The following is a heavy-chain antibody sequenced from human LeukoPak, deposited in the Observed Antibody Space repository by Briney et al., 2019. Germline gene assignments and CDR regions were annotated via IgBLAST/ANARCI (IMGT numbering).Heavy chain of an antibody. CDR2: ISYHGRDM. CDR3: ARDLDY. Sequence: GGSLRLSCAASGFTFSTYIMHWVRQAPGKGLEWVAVISYHGRDMFYADSVKGRFTISRDNSKNSLSLQMNSLRVEDTAVYYCARDLDYWGQGTLITVSS. V-gene: IGHV3-30*04. J-gene: IGHJ4*02. CDR1: GFTFSTYI.